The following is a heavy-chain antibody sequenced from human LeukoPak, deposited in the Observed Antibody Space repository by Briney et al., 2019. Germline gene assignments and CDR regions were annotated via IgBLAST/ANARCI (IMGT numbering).Heavy chain of an antibody. J-gene: IGHJ6*02. V-gene: IGHV3-48*04. CDR3: ARDLVNYGMDV. CDR2: ISSSGSTI. Sequence: PGRSLRLSCAASGFTFSSYGMHWVRQAPGTGLEWVSYISSSGSTIYYADSVRGRFTISRDNAKNSLYLQMNSLRAEDTAVYYCARDLVNYGMDVWGQGTTVTVSS. D-gene: IGHD3-10*01. CDR1: GFTFSSYG.